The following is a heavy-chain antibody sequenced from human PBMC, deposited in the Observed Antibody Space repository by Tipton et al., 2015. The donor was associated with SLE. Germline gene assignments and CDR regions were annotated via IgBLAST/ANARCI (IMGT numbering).Heavy chain of an antibody. V-gene: IGHV4-61*09. J-gene: IGHJ4*02. CDR1: GHSISSGSFF. CDR2: IYSSGTT. D-gene: IGHD3-9*01. CDR3: ARTDGAGVLVVGLDH. Sequence: TLSLTCSVSGHSISSGSFFWSGIRQPAAKGLAWLGHIYSSGTTSYNPSLQSRATISVDTSKNLFFLTLRAVTAADTAVYYCARTDGAGVLVVGLDHWGQGKLVTVSS.